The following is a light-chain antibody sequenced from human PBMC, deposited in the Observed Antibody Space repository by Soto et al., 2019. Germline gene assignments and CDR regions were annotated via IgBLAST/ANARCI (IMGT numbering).Light chain of an antibody. CDR3: QQRSNWPPWT. J-gene: IGKJ1*01. V-gene: IGKV3-11*01. CDR2: DAS. Sequence: EIVLTQSPATLSLSPGERATLSCRASQSVSSYLAWYQQKPGQAPRLLIYDASNRATGIPARFSGSGSGTDFSLTISSLEPEDVAVYYCQQRSNWPPWTLGQGTKVEIK. CDR1: QSVSSY.